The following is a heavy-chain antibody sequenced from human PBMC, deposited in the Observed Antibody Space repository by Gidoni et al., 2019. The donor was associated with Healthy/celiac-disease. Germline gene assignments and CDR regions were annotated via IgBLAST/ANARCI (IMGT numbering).Heavy chain of an antibody. CDR3: AKDLYYYESSVDPLFDY. J-gene: IGHJ4*02. CDR2: ISGSGGST. Sequence: EVQLLESGGGLVQPGGSLRLSCAASGFTFSSYAMSWVRQAPGKGLEWVSAISGSGGSTYYADSVKGRFTISRDNSKNTLYLQMNSLRAEDTAVYYCAKDLYYYESSVDPLFDYWGQGTLVTVSS. D-gene: IGHD3-22*01. CDR1: GFTFSSYA. V-gene: IGHV3-23*01.